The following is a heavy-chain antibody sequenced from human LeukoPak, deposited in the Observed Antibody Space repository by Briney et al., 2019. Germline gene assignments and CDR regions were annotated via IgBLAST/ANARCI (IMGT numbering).Heavy chain of an antibody. CDR2: TYYRATSYK. Sequence: SQTLSLTCAISGDSVSNNGVTWNCITHSPSRGVEWRVRTYYRATSYKDYPVSWRGRITVNPDTYKNQFSMHLNSVTAEDAAVYYCARRLSQYDCFDPWGQGILVTVSS. J-gene: IGHJ5*02. CDR3: ARRLSQYDCFDP. CDR1: GDSVSNNGVT. V-gene: IGHV6-1*01. D-gene: IGHD2-2*01.